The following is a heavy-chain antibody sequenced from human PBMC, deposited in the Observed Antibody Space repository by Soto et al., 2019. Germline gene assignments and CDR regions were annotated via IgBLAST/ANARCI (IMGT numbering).Heavy chain of an antibody. V-gene: IGHV1-18*01. Sequence: QVQLVQSGVEVKKAGASVKVSCNASGYTFSSYGISWARQAPGQGLEWMGWISDYNGNTHYAQKLQGRLIMTTDTCTSTGYMKWRGVGFDDRAVYFCATESYYSGSGTYSPPRYYGMDVWGPGTTVTVSS. CDR3: ATESYYSGSGTYSPPRYYGMDV. CDR2: ISDYNGNT. D-gene: IGHD3-10*01. J-gene: IGHJ6*02. CDR1: GYTFSSYG.